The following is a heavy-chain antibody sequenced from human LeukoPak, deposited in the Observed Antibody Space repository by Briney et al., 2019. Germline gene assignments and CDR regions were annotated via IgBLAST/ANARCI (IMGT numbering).Heavy chain of an antibody. CDR3: ARDERLYDILTGYYRRPHLYYGMDV. CDR1: GGTFSSYA. V-gene: IGHV1-69*13. Sequence: GASVEVSCKASGGTFSSYAISWVRQAPGQGLEWMGGIIPIFGTANYAQKFQGRVTITADESTSTAYMELSSLRSEDTAVYYCARDERLYDILTGYYRRPHLYYGMDVWGKGTTVTVSS. D-gene: IGHD3-9*01. CDR2: IIPIFGTA. J-gene: IGHJ6*04.